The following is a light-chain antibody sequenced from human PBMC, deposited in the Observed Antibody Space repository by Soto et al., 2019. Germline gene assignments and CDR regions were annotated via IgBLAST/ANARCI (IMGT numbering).Light chain of an antibody. V-gene: IGKV1-5*03. CDR1: RSIDYW. J-gene: IGKJ2*01. CDR2: KTF. Sequence: DIQMTQSPSTLSASVGDRVTITCRASRSIDYWLAWYQQKPGTAPKLLNYKTFNLKSGVPSRFSGSGSGTEFTLTIRSLQPEDFATYYCQQYSGSSTFGKGTNLEI. CDR3: QQYSGSST.